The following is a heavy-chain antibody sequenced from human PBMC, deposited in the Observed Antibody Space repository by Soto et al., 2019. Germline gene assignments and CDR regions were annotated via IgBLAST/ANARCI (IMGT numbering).Heavy chain of an antibody. CDR3: AKDSGYSSSWYGQPHYGMDV. Sequence: EVQLLESGGGLVQSGGSLRLSCAASGFTFSSYAMSWVRQAPGKGLEWVSAISGSGGSTYYADSVKGRFTISRDNSKNTLYLQMNSLRAEDTAVYYCAKDSGYSSSWYGQPHYGMDVWGQGTTVTVSS. D-gene: IGHD6-13*01. CDR2: ISGSGGST. V-gene: IGHV3-23*01. CDR1: GFTFSSYA. J-gene: IGHJ6*02.